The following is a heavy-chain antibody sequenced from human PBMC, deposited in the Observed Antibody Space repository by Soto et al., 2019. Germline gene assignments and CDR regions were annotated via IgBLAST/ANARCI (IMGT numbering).Heavy chain of an antibody. CDR1: GYTFTSYA. D-gene: IGHD3-16*01. J-gene: IGHJ4*02. CDR2: INAGNGNT. V-gene: IGHV1-3*01. Sequence: QVQLVQSGAEVKKPGASVKVSCKASGYTFTSYAMHWVRQAPGQRLEWMGWINAGNGNTKYSQKFQGRVTITRDTSASTAYMALSSLRSEDTAVYYCARVIGGLYYFDYWGQGTLVTVSS. CDR3: ARVIGGLYYFDY.